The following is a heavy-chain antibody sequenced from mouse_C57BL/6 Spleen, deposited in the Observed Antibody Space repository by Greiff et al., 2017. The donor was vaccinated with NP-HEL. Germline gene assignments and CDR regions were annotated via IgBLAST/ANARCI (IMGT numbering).Heavy chain of an antibody. CDR2: ISDGGSYT. CDR1: GFTFSSYA. V-gene: IGHV5-4*01. Sequence: EVKLMESGGGLVKPGGSLKLSCAASGFTFSSYAMSWVRQTPEKRLEWVATISDGGSYTYYPDNVKGRFTISRDNAKNNLYLQMSHLKSEDTAMYYCARDRLFTTVVATGFDYWGQGTTLTVSS. D-gene: IGHD1-1*01. J-gene: IGHJ2*01. CDR3: ARDRLFTTVVATGFDY.